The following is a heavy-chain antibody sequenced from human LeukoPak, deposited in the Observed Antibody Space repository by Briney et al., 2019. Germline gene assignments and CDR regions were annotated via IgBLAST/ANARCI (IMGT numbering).Heavy chain of an antibody. Sequence: PGESLKISCAASGFTFSSYWMHWVRQVPGKGLVWVSCINSDGSSTSYADSVKGRFTISRDNAKNTLYLQMNSLRAEDTAVYYCARAYCSSTSCYSVNYWGQGTLVTVSS. CDR1: GFTFSSYW. CDR3: ARAYCSSTSCYSVNY. V-gene: IGHV3-74*01. J-gene: IGHJ4*02. D-gene: IGHD2-2*02. CDR2: INSDGSST.